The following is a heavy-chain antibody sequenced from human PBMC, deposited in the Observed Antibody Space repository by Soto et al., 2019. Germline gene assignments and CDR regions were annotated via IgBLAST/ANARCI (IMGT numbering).Heavy chain of an antibody. CDR2: IYYSGST. V-gene: IGHV4-31*03. CDR3: AGGDLHLFDY. J-gene: IGHJ4*02. Sequence: SETLSLTCTVSGGSISSGGYYWSWIRQHPGKGLEWIGYIYYSGSTYYNPSLKSRVTISVDTSKNQFSLKLSSVTAADTAVYYCAGGDLHLFDYWGQGTLVTVSS. D-gene: IGHD4-4*01. CDR1: GGSISSGGYY.